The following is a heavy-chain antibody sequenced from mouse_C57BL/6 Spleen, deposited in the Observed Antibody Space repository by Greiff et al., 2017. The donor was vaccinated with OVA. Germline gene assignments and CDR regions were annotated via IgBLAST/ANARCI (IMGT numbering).Heavy chain of an antibody. CDR2: INYDGSST. Sequence: EVKVVESEGGLVQPGSSMKLSCTASGFTFSDYYMAWVRQVPEKGLEWVANINYDGSSTYYLDSLKSRFIISRDNAKNILYLQMSSLKSEDTATYYCARVIYDGYYPDYWGQGTTLTVSS. V-gene: IGHV5-16*01. CDR3: ARVIYDGYYPDY. CDR1: GFTFSDYY. J-gene: IGHJ2*01. D-gene: IGHD2-3*01.